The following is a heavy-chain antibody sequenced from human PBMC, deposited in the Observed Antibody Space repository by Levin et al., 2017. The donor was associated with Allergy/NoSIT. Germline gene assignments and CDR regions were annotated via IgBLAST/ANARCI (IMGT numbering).Heavy chain of an antibody. Sequence: GESLKISCAASGFTFSDYYMSWIRQAPGKGLEWVSYISSSSSYTNYADSVKGRFTISRDNAKNSLYLQMNSLRAEDTAVYYCARDGVVVAATWDYYYYMDVWGKGTTVTVSS. CDR1: GFTFSDYY. V-gene: IGHV3-11*05. CDR3: ARDGVVVAATWDYYYYMDV. J-gene: IGHJ6*03. D-gene: IGHD2-15*01. CDR2: ISSSSSYT.